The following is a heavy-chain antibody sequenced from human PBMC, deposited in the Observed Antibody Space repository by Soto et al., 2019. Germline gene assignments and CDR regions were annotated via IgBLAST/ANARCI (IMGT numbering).Heavy chain of an antibody. D-gene: IGHD3-3*01. CDR2: MNPNSGNT. V-gene: IGHV1-8*01. CDR3: KNFLTHGNDYYYYGRAV. J-gene: IGHJ6*04. CDR1: GYTFTSYD. Sequence: ASVKVSCKASGYTFTSYDINWVRQATGQGLEWMGWMNPNSGNTGYAQKFKGRVTMTRDTSTSTVYMEQSSRRTEDTTVYYYKNFLTHGNDYYYYGRAVWAKGPTVPVSS.